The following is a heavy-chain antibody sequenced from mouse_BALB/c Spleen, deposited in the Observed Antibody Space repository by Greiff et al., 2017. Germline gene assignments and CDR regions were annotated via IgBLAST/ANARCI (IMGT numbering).Heavy chain of an antibody. CDR2: IWAGGST. D-gene: IGHD4-1*01. CDR1: GFSLTSYG. V-gene: IGHV2-9*02. CDR3: ARGLGPFAY. Sequence: QVQLKESGPGLVAPSQSLSITCTVSGFSLTSYGVHWVRQPPGKGLEWLGVIWAGGSTNYNSALMSRLSISKDNSKSQVFLKMNSLQTDDTAMYYCARGLGPFAYWGQGTLVTVSA. J-gene: IGHJ3*01.